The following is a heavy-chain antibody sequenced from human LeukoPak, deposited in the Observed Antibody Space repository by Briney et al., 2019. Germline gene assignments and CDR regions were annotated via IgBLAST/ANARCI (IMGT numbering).Heavy chain of an antibody. D-gene: IGHD4-23*01. V-gene: IGHV4-31*03. J-gene: IGHJ3*02. CDR1: GGSISSGGYY. Sequence: PSETLSLTCTVSGGSISSGGYYWSWIRQHPGKGLEWIGYIYYSGNTYYNPSLKSRVTISVDTSKNQFSLKLSSVTAADTAVYYCARVTRSVGNAFDIWGQGTMVTVSS. CDR2: IYYSGNT. CDR3: ARVTRSVGNAFDI.